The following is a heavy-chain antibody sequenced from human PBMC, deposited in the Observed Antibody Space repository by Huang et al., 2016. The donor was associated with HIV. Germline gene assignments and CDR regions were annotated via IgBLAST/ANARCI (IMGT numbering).Heavy chain of an antibody. CDR3: ARVEINTLTGYFSSFDN. J-gene: IGHJ4*02. CDR1: GGSFRNYF. V-gene: IGHV4-34*01. Sequence: QVHLQQWGAGLLKPSEALSLTCAVDGGSFRNYFWSWIRQPPGKGLEWIGEINYSGRTSYSPSLKSRVTISVDTSKNQFSMKLSSVTAAYTSVYYCARVEINTLTGYFSSFDNWGQGTLVTVSS. CDR2: INYSGRT. D-gene: IGHD3-9*01.